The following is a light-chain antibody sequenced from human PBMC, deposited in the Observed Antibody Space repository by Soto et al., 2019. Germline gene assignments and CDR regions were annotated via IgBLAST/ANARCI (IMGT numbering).Light chain of an antibody. V-gene: IGKV1-33*01. CDR2: DAS. Sequence: DIQMTQSPSSVSASVGDRVTITCQASPDIKKFLNWYQEKPGKAPKLLIYDASNLQTGGLSRFIGSGSATHFTSIITSLQPYDVAADYYQRYDYHPPTFGRGTRLDIK. CDR1: PDIKKF. J-gene: IGKJ5*01. CDR3: QRYDYHPPT.